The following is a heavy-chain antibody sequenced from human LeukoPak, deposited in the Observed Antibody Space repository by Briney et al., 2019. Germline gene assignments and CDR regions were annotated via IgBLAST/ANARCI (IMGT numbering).Heavy chain of an antibody. J-gene: IGHJ3*02. V-gene: IGHV4-59*08. D-gene: IGHD3-22*01. Sequence: SETLSLTCTVSDGSISSHYWSWIRQPAGKGLEWVGYIYYSGSTNYNPSLKRRVTISVDTSKNQFSLKLSSVTAADTAVYYCARLYYYDSSGFLDAFDIWGQGTMVTVSS. CDR2: IYYSGST. CDR3: ARLYYYDSSGFLDAFDI. CDR1: DGSISSHY.